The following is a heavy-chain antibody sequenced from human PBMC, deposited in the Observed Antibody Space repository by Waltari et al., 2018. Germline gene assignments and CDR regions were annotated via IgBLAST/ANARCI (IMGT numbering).Heavy chain of an antibody. J-gene: IGHJ4*02. CDR3: ARGRIYHDSSASGYYFDY. CDR1: GFTFSTYS. Sequence: EVQLVDSGGGLVKPGGSLRLSCAASGFTFSTYSMNWVRQVPGKGLGWVSSISSSSSARYYADSGKGRFTISRDNAKNSLDLQMNSLRVEDTAVYYCARGRIYHDSSASGYYFDYWGQGTLVAVSS. V-gene: IGHV3-21*01. D-gene: IGHD3-22*01. CDR2: ISSSSSAR.